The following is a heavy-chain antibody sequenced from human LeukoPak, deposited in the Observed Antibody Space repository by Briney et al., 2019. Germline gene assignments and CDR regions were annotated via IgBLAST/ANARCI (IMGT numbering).Heavy chain of an antibody. D-gene: IGHD6-19*01. J-gene: IGHJ5*02. CDR3: ARAKRYSSGWYGFDP. V-gene: IGHV4-39*07. Sequence: SETLSLTCTVSGGSISSSSYYWGWIRQPPGKGLEWIGSIYYSGSTYYNPSLKSRVTISVDTSKNQFSLKLSSVTAADTAVYYCARAKRYSSGWYGFDPWGQGTLVTVSS. CDR1: GGSISSSSYY. CDR2: IYYSGST.